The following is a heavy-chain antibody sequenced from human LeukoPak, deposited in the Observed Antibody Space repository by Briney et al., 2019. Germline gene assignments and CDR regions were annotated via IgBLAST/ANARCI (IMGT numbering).Heavy chain of an antibody. CDR3: AKGELSDFDY. CDR1: RLTFNIYV. CDR2: ISGSGGST. J-gene: IGHJ4*02. D-gene: IGHD1-26*01. Sequence: GGSLRLSCAASRLTFNIYVMNWVRQAPGKGLEWVSAISGSGGSTYYADSVKGRFTISRDKSKNTLYLQMNSLRAEDTAVYYCAKGELSDFDYWGQGTLVSVSS. V-gene: IGHV3-23*01.